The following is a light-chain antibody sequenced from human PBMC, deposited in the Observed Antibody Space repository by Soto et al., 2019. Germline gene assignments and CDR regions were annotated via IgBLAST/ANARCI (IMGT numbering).Light chain of an antibody. V-gene: IGKV1-39*01. Sequence: DIQMTPSPSSLSASVGDRVTITFRASQSISSYLNWYQQKPGQVPKRLIYAASSLHSGVPSRFSGSRSGTDFTLTISSLQPEDFATYYCQQRYSSPPTFGQGTKVDIK. CDR1: QSISSY. CDR2: AAS. J-gene: IGKJ1*01. CDR3: QQRYSSPPT.